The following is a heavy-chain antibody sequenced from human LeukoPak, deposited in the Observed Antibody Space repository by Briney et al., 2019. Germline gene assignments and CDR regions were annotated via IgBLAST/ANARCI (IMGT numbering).Heavy chain of an antibody. J-gene: IGHJ2*01. V-gene: IGHV1-18*01. CDR1: GYTFTSYG. D-gene: IGHD6-19*01. CDR3: ARAQRQWLVGYFDL. CDR2: ISAYNGNI. Sequence: ASVKVSCKASGYTFTSYGISWVRQAPGQGLEWMGWISAYNGNINYAQKLQGRVTMTTDTSTSTAYMELRSLRSDDTAVYYCARAQRQWLVGYFDLWGRGTLVTVSS.